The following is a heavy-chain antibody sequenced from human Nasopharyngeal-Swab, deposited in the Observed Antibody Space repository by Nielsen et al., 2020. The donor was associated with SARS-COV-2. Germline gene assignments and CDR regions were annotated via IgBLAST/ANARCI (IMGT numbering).Heavy chain of an antibody. CDR3: AREWGRRIQLWLLEYYGMDV. J-gene: IGHJ6*02. D-gene: IGHD5-18*01. V-gene: IGHV3-74*01. CDR1: GFTFSSYW. Sequence: GGSLRLSCAASGFTFSSYWMHWVRQAPGKGLVWVARINSDGSSTSYADSVKGRFTIPRDNAKNTLYLQMNSLRAEDTAVYYCAREWGRRIQLWLLEYYGMDVWGQGTTVTVSS. CDR2: INSDGSST.